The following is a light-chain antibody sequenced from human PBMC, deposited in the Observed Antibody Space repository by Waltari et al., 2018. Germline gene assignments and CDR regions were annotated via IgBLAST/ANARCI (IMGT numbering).Light chain of an antibody. V-gene: IGLV3-27*01. Sequence: RWVTRRRGEPAVLVIYKDAERPSVIPDRFSGSSSGTTVTLTISGAQVDDEADYYCYSVADKNVVFGGGTKLTVL. CDR2: KDA. J-gene: IGLJ2*01. CDR3: YSVADKNVV.